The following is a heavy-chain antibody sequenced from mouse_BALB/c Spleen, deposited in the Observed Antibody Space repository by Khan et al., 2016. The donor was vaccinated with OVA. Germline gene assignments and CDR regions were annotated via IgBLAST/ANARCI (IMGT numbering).Heavy chain of an antibody. CDR1: GYTFTNYW. CDR2: INPSTIYT. CDR3: AKMRSPYYDAMDH. J-gene: IGHJ4*01. V-gene: IGHV1-7*01. Sequence: VQLQQSGAELAKPGASVKMSCKASGYTFTNYWMHWVKQRPGQGLEWIGYINPSTIYTEYNQKFKDKATLTADKSSSTAYMQLRSLTSEDSAVXYCAKMRSPYYDAMDHWGQGTSVSGSS.